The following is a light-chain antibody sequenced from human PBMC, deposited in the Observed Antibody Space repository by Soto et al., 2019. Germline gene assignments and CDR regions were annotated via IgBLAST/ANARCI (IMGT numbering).Light chain of an antibody. CDR3: QQYGSSSWT. CDR1: QSISSY. Sequence: DIQMTQSPSSLSASVGDRVTITCRASQSISSYLNWYQQKPGKAPKLLIYAASSLQSGVPSRFSGSGSGTDFTLTISRLEPEDVAVYYCQQYGSSSWTFGQGTKVEIK. CDR2: AAS. J-gene: IGKJ1*01. V-gene: IGKV1-39*01.